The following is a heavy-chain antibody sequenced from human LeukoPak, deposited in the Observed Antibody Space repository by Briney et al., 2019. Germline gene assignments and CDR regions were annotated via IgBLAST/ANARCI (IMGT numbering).Heavy chain of an antibody. Sequence: SETLSLTCTVYGGSISSYYWSWIRQPPGKGLEWIGYIYYSGSTNYNPSLKSRVTISVDTSKNQFSLKLSSVTAADTAVYYCARGEYQLLWGYYYYGMDVWGKGTTVTVSS. J-gene: IGHJ6*04. CDR2: IYYSGST. CDR1: GGSISSYY. D-gene: IGHD2-2*01. CDR3: ARGEYQLLWGYYYYGMDV. V-gene: IGHV4-59*01.